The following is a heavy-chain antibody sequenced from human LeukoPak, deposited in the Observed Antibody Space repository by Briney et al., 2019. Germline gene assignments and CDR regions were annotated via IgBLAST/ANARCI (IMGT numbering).Heavy chain of an antibody. J-gene: IGHJ3*02. CDR3: AISWGYCSGGSCYPGPPGAFDI. CDR1: GFTFSSYA. Sequence: PGGSLRLSCAASGFTFSSYAMSWVRQAPGKGLEWVSAISGSGGSTYYADSVKGRFTISRDNSKNTLYLQMNSLRAEDTAVYYCAISWGYCSGGSCYPGPPGAFDIWGQGTMVTVSS. V-gene: IGHV3-23*01. D-gene: IGHD2-15*01. CDR2: ISGSGGST.